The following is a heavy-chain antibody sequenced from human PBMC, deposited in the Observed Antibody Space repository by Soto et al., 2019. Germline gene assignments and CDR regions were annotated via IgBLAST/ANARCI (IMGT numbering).Heavy chain of an antibody. Sequence: EVQLLESGGGLVQPGGSLRLSCAASGFTFSSYGMSWVRQAPGKGLEWVSRISGSDGSTYFADSVKGRFTISRDNSKNTLYLQMNSLRAEDTAVYYCAKDRLGRFVSAFASWGQGTLVTVSS. J-gene: IGHJ4*02. CDR2: ISGSDGST. CDR3: AKDRLGRFVSAFAS. CDR1: GFTFSSYG. D-gene: IGHD1-26*01. V-gene: IGHV3-23*01.